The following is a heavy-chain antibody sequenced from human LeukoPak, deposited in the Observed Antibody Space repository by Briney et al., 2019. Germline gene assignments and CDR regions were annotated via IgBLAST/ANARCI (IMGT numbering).Heavy chain of an antibody. Sequence: GESLKISCKGSGSSFTSYWIGWVRQMPGKGLEWMGIIYPGDSDTKYSPSFQGQVTISADKSISTAYLQWSSLKASDTAMYYCARTYYYDSSGYRAFDIWGQGTMVTVSS. CDR1: GSSFTSYW. V-gene: IGHV5-51*01. J-gene: IGHJ3*02. CDR2: IYPGDSDT. CDR3: ARTYYYDSSGYRAFDI. D-gene: IGHD3-22*01.